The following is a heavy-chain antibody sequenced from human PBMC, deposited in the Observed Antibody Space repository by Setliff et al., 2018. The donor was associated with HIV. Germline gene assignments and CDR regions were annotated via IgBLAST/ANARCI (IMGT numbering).Heavy chain of an antibody. Sequence: SVKVSCKASGFTFTDSAVQWVRQTRGQRLEWIGWIVVGRGNTNYAQQFQGRVTITRDMSTSTAYMELSSLRSEGTAVYYCVADPSISMVRGLILGSTFDIWGQGTMVTVSS. CDR1: GFTFTDSA. V-gene: IGHV1-58*01. J-gene: IGHJ3*02. CDR3: VADPSISMVRGLILGSTFDI. D-gene: IGHD3-10*01. CDR2: IVVGRGNT.